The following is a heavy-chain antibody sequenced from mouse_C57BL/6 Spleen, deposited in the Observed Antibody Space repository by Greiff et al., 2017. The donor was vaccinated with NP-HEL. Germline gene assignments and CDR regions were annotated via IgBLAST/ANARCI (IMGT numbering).Heavy chain of an antibody. CDR1: GFTFSDYG. CDR2: ISSGSSTI. J-gene: IGHJ4*01. D-gene: IGHD1-1*01. V-gene: IGHV5-17*01. CDR3: ARGTTVVGDYAMDY. Sequence: EVHLVESGGGLVKPGGSLKLSCAASGFTFSDYGMHWVRQAPEKGLEWVAYISSGSSTIYYAATVKGRFTISRDNATNTLFLQMTSLRSEDTAMYYCARGTTVVGDYAMDYGGQGTSVTVSS.